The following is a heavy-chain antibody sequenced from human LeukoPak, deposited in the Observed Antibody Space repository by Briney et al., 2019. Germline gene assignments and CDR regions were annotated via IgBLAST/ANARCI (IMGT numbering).Heavy chain of an antibody. V-gene: IGHV3-30*04. D-gene: IGHD6-13*01. CDR1: GFTFSSYA. Sequence: GGSLRLSCAASGFTFSSYAMHWVRQAPGKGLEWVAVISYDGSNKYYADSVKGRFTISRDNSKNTLYLQMNSLRAEDTAVYYCARGQRQQLAYFQHWGQGTLVTVSS. J-gene: IGHJ1*01. CDR3: ARGQRQQLAYFQH. CDR2: ISYDGSNK.